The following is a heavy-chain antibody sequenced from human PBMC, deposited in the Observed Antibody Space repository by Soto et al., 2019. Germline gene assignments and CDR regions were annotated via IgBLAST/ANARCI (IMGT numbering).Heavy chain of an antibody. CDR1: GGCISSSNW. D-gene: IGHD6-13*01. Sequence: PSETLSLTCAVSGGCISSSNWWSWVRQPPGKGLEWIGEIYHSGSTNYNPSLKSRVTISVDKSKNQFSLKLSSVTAADTAVYYCARAGTNSSSWYERQTYYYYGMDVWGQGTTVTVSS. CDR3: ARAGTNSSSWYERQTYYYYGMDV. V-gene: IGHV4-4*02. CDR2: IYHSGST. J-gene: IGHJ6*02.